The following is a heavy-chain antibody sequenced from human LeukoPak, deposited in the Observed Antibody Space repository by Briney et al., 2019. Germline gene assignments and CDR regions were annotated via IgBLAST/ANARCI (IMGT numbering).Heavy chain of an antibody. Sequence: GASVKVSCKASGGTFSSYAISWVRQAPGQGLEWMGRIIPILGIANYAQKFQGRVTITADKSTSTAYMELSSLRSEDTAVYYCARVLDGAAPPGSGPFDYWAQGTLVTVSS. CDR3: ARVLDGAAPPGSGPFDY. CDR2: IIPILGIA. D-gene: IGHD2-15*01. J-gene: IGHJ4*02. V-gene: IGHV1-69*04. CDR1: GGTFSSYA.